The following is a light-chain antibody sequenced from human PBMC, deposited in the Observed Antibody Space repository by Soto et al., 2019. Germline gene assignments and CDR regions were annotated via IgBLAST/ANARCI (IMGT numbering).Light chain of an antibody. CDR2: GTI. Sequence: EIVLTQSPGTLSLSPGERATLSCRASQSITSSYLAWYQQKPGQAPRLLISGTISRATGIPDRFSGSGSGTDFTLTDSRLEPEDFAVYYCQQYGSPLWTFGQGTKVEIK. CDR1: QSITSSY. V-gene: IGKV3-20*01. CDR3: QQYGSPLWT. J-gene: IGKJ1*01.